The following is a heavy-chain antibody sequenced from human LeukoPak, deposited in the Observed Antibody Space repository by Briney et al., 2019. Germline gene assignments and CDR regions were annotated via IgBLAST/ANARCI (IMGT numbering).Heavy chain of an antibody. J-gene: IGHJ3*02. CDR2: ISAYNGNT. CDR3: ARTSGTIMDAFDI. CDR1: GYTFTGYY. V-gene: IGHV1-18*04. Sequence: ASVKVSCKASGYTFTGYYMHWVRQAPGQGLEWMGWISAYNGNTNYAQKLQGRVTMTTDTSTSTAYMELRSLRSDDTAVYYCARTSGTIMDAFDIWGQGTMVTVSS. D-gene: IGHD5-12*01.